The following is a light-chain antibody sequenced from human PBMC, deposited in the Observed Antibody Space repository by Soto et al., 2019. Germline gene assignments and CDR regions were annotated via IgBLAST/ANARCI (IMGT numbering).Light chain of an antibody. Sequence: EIVLTQSPATLSLSPGERATLSCRASQSVSSYLAWYQQKPGQAPRLLIYDASNRATDIPARFSGSGSGTDFTLTISSLEPEDFAVYYCQQRSNFTFGQGTRLEIK. CDR1: QSVSSY. V-gene: IGKV3-11*01. CDR3: QQRSNFT. CDR2: DAS. J-gene: IGKJ5*01.